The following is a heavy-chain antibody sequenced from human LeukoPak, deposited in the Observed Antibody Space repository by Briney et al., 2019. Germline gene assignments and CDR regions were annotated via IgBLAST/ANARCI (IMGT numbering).Heavy chain of an antibody. J-gene: IGHJ4*02. D-gene: IGHD3-9*01. V-gene: IGHV4-39*07. CDR3: ARARTYYDILTGYIFSHYFDY. Sequence: PSETLSLTCTVSGGSISSGDSYWGWIRQPPGKGLEWIGSIYYSGSTYYNPSLKSRVTISVDTSKNQFSLKLSSVTAADMAVYYCARARTYYDILTGYIFSHYFDYRGQGTLVTVSS. CDR2: IYYSGST. CDR1: GGSISSGDSY.